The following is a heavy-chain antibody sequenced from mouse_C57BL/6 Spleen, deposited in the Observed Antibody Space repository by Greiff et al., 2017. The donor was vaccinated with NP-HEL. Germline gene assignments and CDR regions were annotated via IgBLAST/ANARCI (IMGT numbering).Heavy chain of an antibody. V-gene: IGHV1-81*01. CDR1: GYTFTSYG. J-gene: IGHJ4*01. CDR2: IYPRSGNT. D-gene: IGHD1-1*01. Sequence: QVQLQQSGAELARPGASVKLSCKASGYTFTSYGISWVKQRTGQGLEWIGEIYPRSGNTYYNEKFKGKATLTADKSSSTAYMELRSLTSEDSAVYFCARPPITTVVPYAMDYWGQGTSVTVSS. CDR3: ARPPITTVVPYAMDY.